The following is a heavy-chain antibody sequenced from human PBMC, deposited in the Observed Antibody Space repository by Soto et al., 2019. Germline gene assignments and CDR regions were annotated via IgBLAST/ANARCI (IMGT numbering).Heavy chain of an antibody. CDR2: IYYSGST. D-gene: IGHD1-26*01. CDR3: ARLLSGSFIYQH. CDR1: GGSVSSGSYY. J-gene: IGHJ1*01. Sequence: SETLSLTCTVSGGSVSSGSYYWGWIRQPPGKRLEWIAYIYYSGSTNYNPSLKSRVTISVDTSKNQFSLKLSSVTAADTAVYYCARLLSGSFIYQHWGQGTLVTVS. V-gene: IGHV4-61*01.